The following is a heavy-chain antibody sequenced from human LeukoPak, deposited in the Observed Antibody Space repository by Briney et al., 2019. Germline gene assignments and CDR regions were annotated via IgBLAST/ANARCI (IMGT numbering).Heavy chain of an antibody. CDR2: IWYDGSNK. CDR1: GYTFCSYG. J-gene: IGHJ4*02. Sequence: GGSLRLSCAPSGYTFCSYGMHWVPRAPGRGVGWVALIWYDGSNKYYAHSVKGRFTISRDNSENTLYLQMKSLRAEDTAVYYWARDSNSGRGNYWGQGTLVTVSS. V-gene: IGHV3-33*01. CDR3: ARDSNSGRGNY. D-gene: IGHD1-26*01.